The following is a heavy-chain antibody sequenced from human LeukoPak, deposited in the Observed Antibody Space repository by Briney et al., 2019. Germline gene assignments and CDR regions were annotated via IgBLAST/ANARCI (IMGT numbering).Heavy chain of an antibody. D-gene: IGHD1-26*01. V-gene: IGHV6-1*01. Sequence: SQTLSLTCAISGDSVSSDSGTWTWIRQSPSRGLEWLGRTYYRSKWYNDYAVSVKSRITINADTSKNQLSLQLNSVTPEDTAVYYCARGPGSTFDIWGQGTMVTVSS. CDR3: ARGPGSTFDI. CDR1: GDSVSSDSGT. J-gene: IGHJ3*02. CDR2: TYYRSKWYN.